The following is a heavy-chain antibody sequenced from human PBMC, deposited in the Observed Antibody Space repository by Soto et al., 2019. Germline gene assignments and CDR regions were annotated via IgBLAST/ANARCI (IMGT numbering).Heavy chain of an antibody. D-gene: IGHD3-3*01. V-gene: IGHV3-64D*08. CDR1: GFPFSSYA. Sequence: PGGSLRLSCSASGFPFSSYAMHWVRQAPGKGLEYVSAISSNGGSTYYADSVKGRFTISRDNSKNTLYLQMSSLRAEDTAVYYCAKDKRITIFGVVIREAAFDIWGQGTMVTVSS. CDR3: AKDKRITIFGVVIREAAFDI. CDR2: ISSNGGST. J-gene: IGHJ3*02.